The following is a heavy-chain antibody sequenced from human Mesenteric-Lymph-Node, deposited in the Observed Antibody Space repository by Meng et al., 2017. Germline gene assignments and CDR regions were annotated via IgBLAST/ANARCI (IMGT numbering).Heavy chain of an antibody. Sequence: GGSLRLSCSASEFTFTNYWMHWVRQAPGKGLVWVSRISSDGTSTNHADSVKGRFTISRDNAKNTLYLQMNSLRAEDTAVYYCARDLLGVSMVRGIIAYQYYGMDVWGQGTTVTVSS. V-gene: IGHV3-74*01. D-gene: IGHD3-10*01. CDR3: ARDLLGVSMVRGIIAYQYYGMDV. CDR1: EFTFTNYW. CDR2: ISSDGTST. J-gene: IGHJ6*02.